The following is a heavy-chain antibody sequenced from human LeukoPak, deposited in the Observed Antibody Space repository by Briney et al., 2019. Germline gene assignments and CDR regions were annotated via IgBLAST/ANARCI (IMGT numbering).Heavy chain of an antibody. CDR3: ARDLSWGGSDF. CDR2: SNGDGRST. Sequence: GGSLRLSCAASGFTFSNYWMYWVGQAPGKGLVWVSRSNGDGRSTSYADSVKGRFTISRDNARNTLYLQMNSLTPEDTAMYYCARDLSWGGSDFWGQGTLVTVSS. J-gene: IGHJ4*02. CDR1: GFTFSNYW. D-gene: IGHD7-27*01. V-gene: IGHV3-74*01.